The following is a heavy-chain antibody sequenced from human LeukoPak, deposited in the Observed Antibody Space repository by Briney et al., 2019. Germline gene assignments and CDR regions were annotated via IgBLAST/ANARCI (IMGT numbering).Heavy chain of an antibody. D-gene: IGHD1-14*01. V-gene: IGHV3-30*18. CDR1: GFTFSSYG. CDR2: ISYDGSNK. CDR3: AKESALTNTFDI. Sequence: GRSLRLSCAASGFTFSSYGMHWVRQAPGKGLEWVAVISYDGSNKYYADSVKGRFTISRDNSKNTLYLQMNSLRAEYTAVYYCAKESALTNTFDIWGRGTMVTVSS. J-gene: IGHJ3*02.